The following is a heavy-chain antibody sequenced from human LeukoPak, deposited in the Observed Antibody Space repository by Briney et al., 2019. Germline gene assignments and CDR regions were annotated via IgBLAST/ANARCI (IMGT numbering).Heavy chain of an antibody. CDR3: ARGGGIDYYYYYMDV. V-gene: IGHV4-38-2*02. J-gene: IGHJ6*03. D-gene: IGHD3-10*01. Sequence: PSETLSLTCSVSGYSISSGYYWGWIRQPPGKGLEWIGSIYHSGKNYYNPSLKSRVTVSIDTSKNQFSLKLTSVTAADTAMYYCARGGGIDYYYYYMDVWGKGTTVTVSS. CDR2: IYHSGKN. CDR1: GYSISSGYY.